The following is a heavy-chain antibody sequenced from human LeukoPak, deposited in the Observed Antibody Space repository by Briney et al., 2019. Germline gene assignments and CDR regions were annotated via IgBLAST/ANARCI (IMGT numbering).Heavy chain of an antibody. CDR1: GYTFTGYY. V-gene: IGHV1-2*02. CDR3: ATVGIAAADTFDY. J-gene: IGHJ4*02. Sequence: GASVKVSCKASGYTFTGYYMHWVRQAPGQGLEWMGWINPNSGGTIYAQKFQGRVTMTEDTSTDTAYMELSSLRSEDTAVYYCATVGIAAADTFDYWGQGTLVTVSS. CDR2: INPNSGGT. D-gene: IGHD6-13*01.